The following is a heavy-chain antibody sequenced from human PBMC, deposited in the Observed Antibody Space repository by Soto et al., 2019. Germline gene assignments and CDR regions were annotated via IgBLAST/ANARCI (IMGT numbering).Heavy chain of an antibody. V-gene: IGHV1-18*01. J-gene: IGHJ4*02. CDR3: ARAPNCYGSGSGTFDY. Sequence: ASVKVSCKASGYTFTSYGISWVRQAPGQGLEWMGWISAYNGNTNYAQKLQGRVTMTTDTSTSTAYMELRSLRSDDTAVYYCARAPNCYGSGSGTFDYWGQGTLVTVSS. CDR2: ISAYNGNT. D-gene: IGHD3-10*01. CDR1: GYTFTSYG.